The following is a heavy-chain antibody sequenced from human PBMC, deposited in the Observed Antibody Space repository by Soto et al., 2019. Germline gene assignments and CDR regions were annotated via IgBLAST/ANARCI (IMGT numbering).Heavy chain of an antibody. V-gene: IGHV1-18*04. J-gene: IGHJ6*02. Sequence: QVQLVQSGADVKKPGASVKVSCKASGNIFTSNGISWVRQAPGQGLEWMGWISAYNGNTNDAQKFQGRVSMTTDTSTSTAYMELRSLRSDDTAVYYCARVPHNFDWAPSGLDVWGQGTKVTVSS. CDR2: ISAYNGNT. D-gene: IGHD3-9*01. CDR3: ARVPHNFDWAPSGLDV. CDR1: GNIFTSNG.